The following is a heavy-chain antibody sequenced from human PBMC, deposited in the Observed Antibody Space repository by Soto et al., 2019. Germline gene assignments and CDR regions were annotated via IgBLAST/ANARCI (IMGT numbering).Heavy chain of an antibody. CDR3: AIPQAVAGTVGGTVDY. V-gene: IGHV1-69*02. Sequence: QVQLVQSGAEVKKPGSSVKVSCKASGGTFSSYTISWVRQAPGQGLEWMGRIIPILGIANYAQKFQGRVTITADKSTSTAYMELSSLRSEDTAVYYCAIPQAVAGTVGGTVDYWGQGTLVTVSS. D-gene: IGHD6-19*01. CDR1: GGTFSSYT. J-gene: IGHJ4*02. CDR2: IIPILGIA.